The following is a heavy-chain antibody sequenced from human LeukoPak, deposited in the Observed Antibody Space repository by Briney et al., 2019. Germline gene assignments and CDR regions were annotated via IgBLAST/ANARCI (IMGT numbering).Heavy chain of an antibody. Sequence: PGGSLRLSCAASGFTFSSYAMSWVRQAPGKGLEWVSSISSSSSYIYYADSVKGRFTISRDNAKNSLYLQMNSLRAEDTAVYYCARGIAAVYDYWGQGTLVTVSS. CDR1: GFTFSSYA. J-gene: IGHJ4*02. CDR3: ARGIAAVYDY. D-gene: IGHD6-13*01. V-gene: IGHV3-21*01. CDR2: ISSSSSYI.